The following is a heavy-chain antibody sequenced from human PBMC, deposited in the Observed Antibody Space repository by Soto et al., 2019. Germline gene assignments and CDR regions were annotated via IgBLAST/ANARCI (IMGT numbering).Heavy chain of an antibody. D-gene: IGHD4-17*01. V-gene: IGHV1-46*01. Sequence: ASVKVSCKASGYTFTSYYMHCVRQAPGQGLEWMGIINPSGGSTSYAQKFQGRVTMTRDTSTSTVYMELSSLRSEDTAVYYCARDLGDGPFDYWGQGTLVTVSS. CDR3: ARDLGDGPFDY. CDR2: INPSGGST. CDR1: GYTFTSYY. J-gene: IGHJ4*02.